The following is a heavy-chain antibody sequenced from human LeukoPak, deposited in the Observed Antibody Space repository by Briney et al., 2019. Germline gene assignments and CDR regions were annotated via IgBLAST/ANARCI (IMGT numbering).Heavy chain of an antibody. CDR1: GGSFSGYY. CDR3: ASSRGSSWYPEYFQH. J-gene: IGHJ1*01. D-gene: IGHD6-13*01. Sequence: SETLSLTCAVYGGSFSGYYWSWIRQPPGKGLEWIGEINHSGSTNYNPSLKSRVTISVDTSKNQFSLKLSSVTAADTAVYYCASSRGSSWYPEYFQHWGQGTLVTVSS. V-gene: IGHV4-34*01. CDR2: INHSGST.